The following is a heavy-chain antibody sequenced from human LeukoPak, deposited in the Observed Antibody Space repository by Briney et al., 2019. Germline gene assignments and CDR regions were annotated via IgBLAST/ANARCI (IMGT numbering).Heavy chain of an antibody. J-gene: IGHJ5*02. D-gene: IGHD6-25*01. Sequence: SETLSLTCTVSAGSVSSYYWSWIRQPPGKGLEWIGYIYYTGRTNYNPSLKSRITISVDTSKNQLSLQLSSGTSADTAVYYCASHGEAAPDFIWFDPWGQGTLVTVSS. CDR1: AGSVSSYY. CDR3: ASHGEAAPDFIWFDP. CDR2: IYYTGRT. V-gene: IGHV4-59*08.